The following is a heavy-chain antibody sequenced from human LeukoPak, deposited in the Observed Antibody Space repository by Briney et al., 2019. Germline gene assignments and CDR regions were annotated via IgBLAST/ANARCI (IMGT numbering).Heavy chain of an antibody. CDR2: TYYRSKWYN. Sequence: QTLSLTSAISGDSVSSNIAACNSIRQSPSRGLEWLGRTYYRSKWYNDYAVSVKSRITNNPDTSKNQFSLQLNSVTPEDTAVYYCARDRSSGWYSGLLDYWGQGTLVTVSS. CDR1: GDSVSSNIAA. CDR3: ARDRSSGWYSGLLDY. J-gene: IGHJ4*02. D-gene: IGHD6-19*01. V-gene: IGHV6-1*01.